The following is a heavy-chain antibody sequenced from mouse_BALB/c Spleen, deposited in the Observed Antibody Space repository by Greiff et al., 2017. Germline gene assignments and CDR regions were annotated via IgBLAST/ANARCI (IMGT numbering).Heavy chain of an antibody. CDR2: IWGEGST. V-gene: IGHV2-6-7*01. D-gene: IGHD1-1*02. CDR3: ARDQGRWCTYYAMDD. Sequence: VQRVESGPGLVAPSQSLSITCTVSGFSLTGYGVNWVRQPPGKGLEWLGMIWGEGSTDYNSALKSRLSISKDNSKSQVFLKMNSLQTDDTARYYCARDQGRWCTYYAMDDWGQGTSVTVSS. J-gene: IGHJ4*01. CDR1: GFSLTGYG.